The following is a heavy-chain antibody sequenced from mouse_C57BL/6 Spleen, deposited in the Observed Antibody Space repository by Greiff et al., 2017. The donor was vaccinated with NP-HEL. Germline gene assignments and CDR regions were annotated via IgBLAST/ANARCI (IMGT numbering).Heavy chain of an antibody. CDR1: GFTFSDYY. Sequence: EVQLVESGGGLVQPGGSLKLSCAASGFTFSDYYMYWVRQTPEKRLEWVAYISNGGGSTYYPDTVKGRFTISRDNAKNTLYLQMSRLKSEDTAMYYCARRRGGYFDYWGQGTTLTVSS. CDR3: ARRRGGYFDY. V-gene: IGHV5-12*01. CDR2: ISNGGGST. J-gene: IGHJ2*01.